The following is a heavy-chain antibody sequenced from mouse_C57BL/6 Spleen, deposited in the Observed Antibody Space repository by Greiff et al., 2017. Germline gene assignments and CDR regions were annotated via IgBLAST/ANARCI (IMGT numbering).Heavy chain of an antibody. CDR1: GFSLTSYG. J-gene: IGHJ4*01. V-gene: IGHV2-2*01. CDR2: IWRGGST. Sequence: QVQLQQSGPGLVQPSQSLSITCTVSGFSLTSYGVHWVRQSPGKGLEWLGVIWRGGSTDYNAAFISRLSISKDNSKSQVFFKMNSLQADDTAIYYCARRDYYGSSDCAMDYWGQGTSVTVSS. CDR3: ARRDYYGSSDCAMDY. D-gene: IGHD1-1*01.